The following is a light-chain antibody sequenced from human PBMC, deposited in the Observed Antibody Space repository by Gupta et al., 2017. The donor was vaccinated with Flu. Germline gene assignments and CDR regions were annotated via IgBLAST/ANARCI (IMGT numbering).Light chain of an antibody. CDR3: SSYTYTRAV. Sequence: NYVPWYQKHPGNVPKLIIYELARRPSGISDRFSGSKSGNTASLTISGRRTEDEADYYCSSYTYTRAVFGGGTRLTVL. CDR2: ELA. CDR1: NY. J-gene: IGLJ3*02. V-gene: IGLV2-14*01.